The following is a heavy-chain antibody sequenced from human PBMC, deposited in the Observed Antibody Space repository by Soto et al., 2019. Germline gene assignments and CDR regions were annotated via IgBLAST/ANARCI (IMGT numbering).Heavy chain of an antibody. CDR2: IWYDGSKK. CDR3: ASRSPALDY. J-gene: IGHJ4*02. Sequence: QVQLVESGGGVVQPGRSLRLSCEASGFTFSSYGMYWVRQAPGKGLEWVAVIWYDGSKKYYADFVKGRFTISRDNSKNTLYLQMNSLRAEDTAVYYCASRSPALDYWGQGALVTVSS. V-gene: IGHV3-33*01. D-gene: IGHD2-2*01. CDR1: GFTFSSYG.